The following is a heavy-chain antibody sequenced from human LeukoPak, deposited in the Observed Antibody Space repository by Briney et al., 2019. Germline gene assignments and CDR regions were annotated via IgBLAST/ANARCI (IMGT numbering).Heavy chain of an antibody. CDR2: IYYSGST. CDR3: ARHPYGEENFDY. V-gene: IGHV4-39*07. J-gene: IGHJ4*02. D-gene: IGHD4-17*01. Sequence: SETLSLTCTVSDYSISSNDYYWGWIRQPPGKGLEWIGSIYYSGSTYYNPSLKSRVTISVDTSKNQFSLKLSSVTAADTAVYYCARHPYGEENFDYWGQGTLVTVSS. CDR1: DYSISSNDYY.